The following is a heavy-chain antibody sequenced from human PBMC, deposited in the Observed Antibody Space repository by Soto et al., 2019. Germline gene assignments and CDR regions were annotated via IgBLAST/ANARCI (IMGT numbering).Heavy chain of an antibody. V-gene: IGHV1-18*01. CDR2: ISAYNGNT. J-gene: IGHJ4*02. CDR1: GYTLTSYG. CDR3: ARVPNYDILTGPFDY. Sequence: ASVKVSCKASGYTLTSYGISGVRQAPGQGLEWMGWISAYNGNTNYAQKLQGRVTMTTDTSTSTAYMELRSLRSDDTAVYYCARVPNYDILTGPFDYWVQGTLVTVSS. D-gene: IGHD3-9*01.